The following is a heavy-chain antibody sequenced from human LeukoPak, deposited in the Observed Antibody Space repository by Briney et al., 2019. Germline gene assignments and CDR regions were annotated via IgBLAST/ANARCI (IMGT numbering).Heavy chain of an antibody. CDR3: AKEGGSSGWSHLDY. D-gene: IGHD6-19*01. CDR1: GFTFSSYA. J-gene: IGHJ4*02. V-gene: IGHV3-23*01. CDR2: ISGSGGNT. Sequence: GGSLRLSCATPGFTFSSYAMSWVRQAPGKGLEWVSAISGSGGNTYYADSVKGRFTISRDNSKNTLYLQMNSLRAEDTAVYYCAKEGGSSGWSHLDYWGQGTLVTVSS.